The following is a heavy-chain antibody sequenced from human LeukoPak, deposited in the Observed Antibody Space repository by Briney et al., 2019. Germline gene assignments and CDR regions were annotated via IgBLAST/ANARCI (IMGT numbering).Heavy chain of an antibody. J-gene: IGHJ5*02. Sequence: PSETLSLTCTVSGGSFSRGDYSWSWIRQHPGKGLEWIGYISYSGSTYYNPSLKSRVIISVDTSKNQFSLRLSSVTAADTAVYYCAGEVTGEHWFDPWGQGTPVTVSS. D-gene: IGHD7-27*01. CDR2: ISYSGST. CDR1: GGSFSRGDYS. CDR3: AGEVTGEHWFDP. V-gene: IGHV4-31*03.